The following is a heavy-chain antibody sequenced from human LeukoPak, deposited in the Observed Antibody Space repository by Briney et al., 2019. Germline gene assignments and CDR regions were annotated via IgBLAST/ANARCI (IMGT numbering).Heavy chain of an antibody. V-gene: IGHV3-30*02. CDR1: GFTFSSFG. D-gene: IGHD3-10*01. CDR2: IKFDGSQK. CDR3: ARRLPDSGSYSPDY. Sequence: PGGSLRLSCAPSGFTFSSFGMHWVRQPPDKGLEWVAFIKFDGSQKYYADSVRGRFTVSRYNSRNMLYLQLDSLRDDDTAVYFCARRLPDSGSYSPDYWGQGTLVTVSS. J-gene: IGHJ4*02.